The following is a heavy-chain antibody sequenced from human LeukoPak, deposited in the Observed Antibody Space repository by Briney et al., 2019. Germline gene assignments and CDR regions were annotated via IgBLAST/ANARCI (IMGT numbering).Heavy chain of an antibody. J-gene: IGHJ4*02. Sequence: GASLKISCKASGYSFTTYWIGWVRQLPGKGLEWMGIIYPGDSDTTYSPSFQGQITISADKSISTAYLQWSSLKASDTAIYYCARTYSSSSASDYWGQGTLVTVSS. V-gene: IGHV5-51*01. CDR3: ARTYSSSSASDY. D-gene: IGHD6-6*01. CDR2: IYPGDSDT. CDR1: GYSFTTYW.